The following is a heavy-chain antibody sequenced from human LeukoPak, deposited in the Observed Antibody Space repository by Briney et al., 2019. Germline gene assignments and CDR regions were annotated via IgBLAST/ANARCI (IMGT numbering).Heavy chain of an antibody. V-gene: IGHV4-59*12. J-gene: IGHJ4*02. Sequence: SETLSLTCTVSGGSISSYYWSWIRQPPGKGLEWIGYIYYSGSTNYNPSLKSRVTISVDTSKNQFSLQLNSVTPEDTAVYYCARGVVVPAADFDYWGQGTLVTVSS. CDR1: GGSISSYY. D-gene: IGHD2-2*01. CDR2: IYYSGST. CDR3: ARGVVVPAADFDY.